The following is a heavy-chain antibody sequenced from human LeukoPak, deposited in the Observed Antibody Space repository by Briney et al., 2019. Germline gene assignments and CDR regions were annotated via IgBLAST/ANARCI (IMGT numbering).Heavy chain of an antibody. CDR1: GDSVSSNSAA. V-gene: IGHV6-1*01. CDR2: TYYRSKWYN. Sequence: SQTLSLTCAISGDSVSSNSAAWNWIRQSPSRGLEWLGRTYYRSKWYNDYAVSVKSRITINPDTSKNQFFLQLNSVPPEDTAVYYCARDGIPDFWSGLYYFDYWGQGTLVTVSS. CDR3: ARDGIPDFWSGLYYFDY. J-gene: IGHJ4*02. D-gene: IGHD3-3*01.